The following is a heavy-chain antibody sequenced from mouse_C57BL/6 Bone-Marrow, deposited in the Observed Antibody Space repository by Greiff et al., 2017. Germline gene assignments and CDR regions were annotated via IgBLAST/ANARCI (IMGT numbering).Heavy chain of an antibody. V-gene: IGHV14-4*01. Sequence: EVQLQQSGAELVRPGASVKLSCTASGFNFTDYYMHWVKQRPEQGLEWIGGIDPENGGTEYASKFQGKATMTADTSSNTAYLQLSSLTSEDTAVYYCTSITAVVPFDYWGQGTTLTVSS. CDR3: TSITAVVPFDY. CDR1: GFNFTDYY. J-gene: IGHJ2*01. D-gene: IGHD1-1*01. CDR2: IDPENGGT.